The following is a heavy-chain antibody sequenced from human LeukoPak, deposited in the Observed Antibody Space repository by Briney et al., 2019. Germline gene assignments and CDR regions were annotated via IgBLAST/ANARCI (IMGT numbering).Heavy chain of an antibody. CDR2: IKQDGSEK. Sequence: GGSLRLSCAASGFTFSSYWMSWVRQAPGKGLEWVANIKQDGSEKYYVDSVKGRFTISRDNAKNSLYLQMNSLRAEDTAVYYCAKDPLRARPSEYFQHWGQGTLVTVSS. CDR1: GFTFSSYW. D-gene: IGHD6-6*01. CDR3: AKDPLRARPSEYFQH. V-gene: IGHV3-7*03. J-gene: IGHJ1*01.